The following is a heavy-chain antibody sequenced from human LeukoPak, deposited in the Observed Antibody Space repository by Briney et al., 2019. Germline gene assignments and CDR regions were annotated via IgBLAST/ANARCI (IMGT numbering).Heavy chain of an antibody. CDR1: GFTFSNFA. J-gene: IGHJ4*02. Sequence: PGGSLRLSCAAPGFTFSNFAMSWVRQAPGKGLEWVSAISGGGHTTYYADSVKGRFTISRDNSKNTLNLQMNGLRADDTAVYYCAKEDVVVVPAALMSHWGQGTLVTVSS. CDR2: ISGGGHTT. CDR3: AKEDVVVVPAALMSH. D-gene: IGHD2-2*01. V-gene: IGHV3-23*01.